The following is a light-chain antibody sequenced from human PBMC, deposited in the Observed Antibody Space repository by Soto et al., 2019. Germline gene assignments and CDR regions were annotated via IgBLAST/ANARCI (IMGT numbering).Light chain of an antibody. V-gene: IGLV1-40*01. CDR1: SSNIGAVYD. Sequence: QSVLTQPPSVSGAPGQRVTISCTGSSSNIGAVYDVHWYQQLPGTAPKLLIYGNSNRPSGVPDRFSASKSGTSASLAITGLRAEDEADYYCQSYDSSLSGGVFGGGTKLTVL. J-gene: IGLJ3*02. CDR2: GNS. CDR3: QSYDSSLSGGV.